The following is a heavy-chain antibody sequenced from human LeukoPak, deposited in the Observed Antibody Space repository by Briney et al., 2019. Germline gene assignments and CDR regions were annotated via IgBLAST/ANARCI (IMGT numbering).Heavy chain of an antibody. CDR1: GYSISSGYY. CDR3: ARETYYYGSGSYSPDY. J-gene: IGHJ4*02. V-gene: IGHV4-38-2*02. Sequence: SETLSLTCAVSGYSISSGYYWGWIRQPPGKGLEWIGSIYHSGSTYYNPSLKSRVTISVDTSRNQFSLKLSSVTAADTAVYYCARETYYYGSGSYSPDYWGQGTLVTVSS. CDR2: IYHSGST. D-gene: IGHD3-10*01.